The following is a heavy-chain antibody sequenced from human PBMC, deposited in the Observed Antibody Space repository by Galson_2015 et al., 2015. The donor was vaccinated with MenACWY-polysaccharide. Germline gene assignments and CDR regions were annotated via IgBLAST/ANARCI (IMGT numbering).Heavy chain of an antibody. CDR3: AKGRGQLVRAYYFDY. Sequence: SLRLSCAASGFTFSSYGMHWVRQAPGKGLEWVAVISYDGSNKYYADSVKGRFTISRDNSKNTLYLQMNSLRAEDTAVYYCAKGRGQLVRAYYFDYWGQGTLVTVSS. D-gene: IGHD6-6*01. J-gene: IGHJ4*02. CDR1: GFTFSSYG. CDR2: ISYDGSNK. V-gene: IGHV3-30*18.